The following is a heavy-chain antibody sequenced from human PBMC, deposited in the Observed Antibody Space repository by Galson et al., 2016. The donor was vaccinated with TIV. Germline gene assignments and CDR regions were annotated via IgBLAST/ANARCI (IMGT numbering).Heavy chain of an antibody. J-gene: IGHJ6*02. CDR1: GVSISGHY. Sequence: SETLSLTCTVSGVSISGHYWTWIRQPPGKGLEWIGYIYYNGPTNYSPSLKIRVTFSVDTSKNQVSLKLNSVTAADTAVYYCASERRDYYYGMDVWGQGTTVIVSS. CDR2: IYYNGPT. V-gene: IGHV4-59*11. CDR3: ASERRDYYYGMDV.